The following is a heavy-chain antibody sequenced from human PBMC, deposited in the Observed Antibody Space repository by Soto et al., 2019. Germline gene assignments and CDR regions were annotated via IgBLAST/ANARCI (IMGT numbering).Heavy chain of an antibody. CDR2: IWYDGSNK. D-gene: IGHD6-6*01. J-gene: IGHJ4*02. V-gene: IGHV3-33*01. CDR3: ARDTGAARPLFFLWAYDY. CDR1: GFTFSSYG. Sequence: GGSLRLSCAASGFTFSSYGMHWVRQAPGKGLEWVAVIWYDGSNKYYADSVKGRFTISRDNSKNTLYLQMNSLRAEDTAVYYCARDTGAARPLFFLWAYDYWGQGTLVTVSS.